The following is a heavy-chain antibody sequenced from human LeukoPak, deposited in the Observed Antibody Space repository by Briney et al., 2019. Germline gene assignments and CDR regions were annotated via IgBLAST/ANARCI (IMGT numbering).Heavy chain of an antibody. D-gene: IGHD4/OR15-4a*01. Sequence: GGSLRLSCAASGFTFNTYTMNWVRQAPGKGLEWVSFIYSDNTHYSDSVKGRFTISRDNSKNTLYLQMNSLRAEDTAVYYCARRAGAYSHPYDYWGQGTLVTVSS. V-gene: IGHV3-53*01. J-gene: IGHJ4*02. CDR3: ARRAGAYSHPYDY. CDR1: GFTFNTYT. CDR2: IYSDNT.